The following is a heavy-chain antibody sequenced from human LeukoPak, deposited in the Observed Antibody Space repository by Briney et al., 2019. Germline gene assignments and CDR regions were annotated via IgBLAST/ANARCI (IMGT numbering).Heavy chain of an antibody. D-gene: IGHD2-2*01. CDR3: ARDVLGSEYPFGF. CDR1: GFTFRDYG. V-gene: IGHV3-21*01. CDR2: ISTSSSYI. Sequence: GGSLRLSCVASGFTFRDYGMSWVRQAPGKGLEWVSSISTSSSYIYYADSLKGRFTISRDNARNSLYLHMNSLRAEDTAVYYCARDVLGSEYPFGFWGQGTLVTVSS. J-gene: IGHJ4*02.